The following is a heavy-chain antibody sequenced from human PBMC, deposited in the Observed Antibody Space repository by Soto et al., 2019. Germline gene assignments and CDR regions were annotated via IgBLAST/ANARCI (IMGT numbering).Heavy chain of an antibody. CDR1: GDSVSSNSAA. V-gene: IGHV6-1*01. J-gene: IGHJ6*02. CDR3: ARGGYYYDSSGYYEYYHYYGMDV. Sequence: PSQTLSLTCAISGDSVSSNSAAWNWIRQSPSRGLEWLGRTYYRYKWYNDYAVSVKSRITINPDTSKNQFSLQLNSVTPEDTAAYYCARGGYYYDSSGYYEYYHYYGMDVWRQRPTVTVAS. CDR2: TYYRYKWYN. D-gene: IGHD3-22*01.